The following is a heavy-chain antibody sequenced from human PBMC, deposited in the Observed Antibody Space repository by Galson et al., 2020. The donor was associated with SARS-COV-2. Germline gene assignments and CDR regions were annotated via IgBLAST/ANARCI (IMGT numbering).Heavy chain of an antibody. J-gene: IGHJ4*02. V-gene: IGHV3-7*05. CDR3: VRAMASGTNDY. CDR1: GFTFSSDW. Sequence: GESLKISCAASGFTFSSDWMTWVRQAPGKGLEWVANINQDGRETYYVESVKGRFSISRDNPKNSLFLQMDSLRAEDTAVYYCVRAMASGTNDYWGQGTLVTVSS. D-gene: IGHD2-8*01. CDR2: INQDGRET.